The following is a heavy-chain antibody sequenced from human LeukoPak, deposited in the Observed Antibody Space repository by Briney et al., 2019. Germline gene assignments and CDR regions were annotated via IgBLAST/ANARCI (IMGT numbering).Heavy chain of an antibody. CDR1: GFTFSSYA. V-gene: IGHV3-23*01. J-gene: IGHJ4*02. D-gene: IGHD3-3*01. CDR3: AKEGITIFGVVEHFDY. CDR2: ISGSGGST. Sequence: GGSLRLSCAASGFTFSSYAMSWVRQAPGKGLEWVSAISGSGGSTYYADSVKGRFTISRDNSKNTLYLQMNSLRAEDTAVYYCAKEGITIFGVVEHFDYWGQGTLVTVSS.